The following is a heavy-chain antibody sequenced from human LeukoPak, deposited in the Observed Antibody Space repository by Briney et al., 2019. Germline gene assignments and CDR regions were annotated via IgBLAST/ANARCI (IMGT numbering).Heavy chain of an antibody. V-gene: IGHV3-23*01. J-gene: IGHJ6*03. D-gene: IGHD7-27*01. CDR2: ISGSGGST. Sequence: PSETLSLTCAVSGVSISSGHLWSWVRQAPGKGLEWVSAISGSGGSTYYADSVKGRFTISRDNSKNTLYLQMNSLRAEDTAVYYCAKGTGNWGSYYMDVWGKGTTVTVSS. CDR3: AKGTGNWGSYYMDV. CDR1: GVSISSGH.